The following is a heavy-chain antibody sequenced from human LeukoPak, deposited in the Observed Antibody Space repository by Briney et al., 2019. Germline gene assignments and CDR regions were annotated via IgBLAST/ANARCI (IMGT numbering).Heavy chain of an antibody. V-gene: IGHV3-23*01. CDR1: GFTFSSYA. Sequence: GGSLRLSCAASGFTFSSYAMSWVRQAPGKGLEWVSAIGGSGGSTYYADSVKGRFTISRDNSKNTLYLQMNSLRAEDTAVYYCAKGDDILTGYYEYWGQGTLVTVSS. D-gene: IGHD3-9*01. CDR2: IGGSGGST. J-gene: IGHJ4*02. CDR3: AKGDDILTGYYEY.